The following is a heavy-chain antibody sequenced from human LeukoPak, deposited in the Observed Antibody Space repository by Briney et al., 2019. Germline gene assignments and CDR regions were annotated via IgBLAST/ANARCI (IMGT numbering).Heavy chain of an antibody. J-gene: IGHJ5*02. CDR3: ARDLGLETAYDFWSGNLFDP. Sequence: EASVKVSCKASGYTFTSYGISWVRQAPGQGLEWMGWISAYNGNTNYAQKLQGRVTMTTDTSTSTAYMELRSLRSDDTAVYYCARDLGLETAYDFWSGNLFDPWGQGTLVTVSS. V-gene: IGHV1-18*01. CDR2: ISAYNGNT. CDR1: GYTFTSYG. D-gene: IGHD3-3*01.